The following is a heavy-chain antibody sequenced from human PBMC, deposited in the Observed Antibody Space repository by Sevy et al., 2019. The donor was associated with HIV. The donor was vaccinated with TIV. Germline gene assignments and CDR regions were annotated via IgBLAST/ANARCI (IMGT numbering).Heavy chain of an antibody. CDR2: MNPNSGNT. CDR3: ARGSGSSDFYNYYYYYGMDV. D-gene: IGHD3-10*01. CDR1: GYTFTSYD. V-gene: IGHV1-8*01. J-gene: IGHJ6*02. Sequence: ASVKVSCKASGYTFTSYDINWVRQATGQGLEWMGWMNPNSGNTGYAQKFQGRVSMTRNTSISTAYMELRGLRSEDTAVYYCARGSGSSDFYNYYYYYGMDVWGQGTTVTVSS.